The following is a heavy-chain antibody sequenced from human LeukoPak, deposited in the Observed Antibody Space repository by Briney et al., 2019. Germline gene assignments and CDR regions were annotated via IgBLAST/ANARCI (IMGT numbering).Heavy chain of an antibody. CDR1: GGSISSHY. CDR3: ARDNAGIDY. Sequence: PSETLSLTCTVSGGSISSHYWSWIRQPPGKGLEWIGYIYYSGSTNYNPSLKGRVTISVDTSKNQFSLKLSSVTAADTAVYYCARDNAGIDYWGQGTLVTVSS. CDR2: IYYSGST. D-gene: IGHD2-8*01. V-gene: IGHV4-59*11. J-gene: IGHJ4*02.